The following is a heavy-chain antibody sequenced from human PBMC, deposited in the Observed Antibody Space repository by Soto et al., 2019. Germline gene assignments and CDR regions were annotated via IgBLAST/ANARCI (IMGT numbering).Heavy chain of an antibody. J-gene: IGHJ4*02. Sequence: EVHLVQSGGGLVQPGESLSLSCVASGFTFNDYAMHWVRQTPGKGLEWVAAISNRGSSAYYADSVKGRFTISRDKSTKPLSLHTHSLRVEDTAVYFCAKAFCDAATCFPCESWGQGTPVAVSP. CDR1: GFTFNDYA. CDR2: ISNRGSSA. CDR3: AKAFCDAATCFPCES. D-gene: IGHD2-21*01. V-gene: IGHV3-23*04.